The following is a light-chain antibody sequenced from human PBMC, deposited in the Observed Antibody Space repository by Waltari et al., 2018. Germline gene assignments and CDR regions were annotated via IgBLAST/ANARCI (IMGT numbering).Light chain of an antibody. CDR3: QQYGNSGS. CDR2: SAS. J-gene: IGKJ3*01. CDR1: QTVTRSY. V-gene: IGKV3-20*01. Sequence: EIVLTQSPGTLSLSPGETATLSCRASQTVTRSYLTWYPQKPGQAPRLRIYSASSRASGGPDRCSGSGSGTEVTLTISRLEPEYFAVYYCQQYGNSGSFGPGTTVDI.